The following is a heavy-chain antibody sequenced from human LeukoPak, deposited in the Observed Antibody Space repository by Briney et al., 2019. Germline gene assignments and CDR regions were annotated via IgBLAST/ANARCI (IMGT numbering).Heavy chain of an antibody. D-gene: IGHD2-2*01. CDR2: INQDGSEK. V-gene: IGHV3-7*03. J-gene: IGHJ4*02. Sequence: AGSLTLSCAVSGLTFSKDWMGWVRQTQREGREWVGYINQDGSEKHYVDSVKGRFTIYRHNGKSSLYLQMNSLRAEDTAVYYCARDRFCITTSCYFRPYYFDYWGQGALVTVSS. CDR1: GLTFSKDW. CDR3: ARDRFCITTSCYFRPYYFDY.